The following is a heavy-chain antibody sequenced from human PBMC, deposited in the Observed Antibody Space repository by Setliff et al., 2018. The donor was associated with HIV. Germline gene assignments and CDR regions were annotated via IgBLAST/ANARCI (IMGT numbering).Heavy chain of an antibody. CDR2: IYYTGIP. CDR1: GGSINSGAYL. V-gene: IGHV4-61*08. J-gene: IGHJ5*02. D-gene: IGHD2-15*01. Sequence: PSETLSLTCTVSGGSINSGAYLWAWIRQTPGKGLQWIGLIYYTGIPTYNPSLEGRITMSVDRSKNQFSLRLTSVTAADTAMYYCARVSRLHPFDPWGQGTLVTVSS. CDR3: ARVSRLHPFDP.